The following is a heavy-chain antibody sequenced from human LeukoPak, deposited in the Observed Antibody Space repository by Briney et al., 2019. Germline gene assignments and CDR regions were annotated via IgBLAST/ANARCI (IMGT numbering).Heavy chain of an antibody. Sequence: ASVTVSCKASVYTFTGHYMNWVRRPPGQGLGWMGGINSASGFKKHAQPFQGRVTMTSDTSITTVYMDLTRLTSHDTAVYYCARNFAMKGFDPWGQRTLVTVSS. CDR3: ARNFAMKGFDP. V-gene: IGHV1-2*02. J-gene: IGHJ5*02. D-gene: IGHD2-2*01. CDR1: VYTFTGHY. CDR2: INSASGFK.